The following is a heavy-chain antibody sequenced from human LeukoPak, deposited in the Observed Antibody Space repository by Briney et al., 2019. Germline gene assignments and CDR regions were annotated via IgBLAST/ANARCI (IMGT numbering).Heavy chain of an antibody. D-gene: IGHD3-22*01. CDR3: ARAYGYYYDSSGYRRGDWFDP. CDR2: INPNSGGT. Sequence: ASVKVSCKASGYTFTGYYMHWVRQAPGQGLEWMGWINPNSGGTNYAQKFQGRVTMTRDTSISTAYMELSRLRSDDTAVYYCARAYGYYYDSSGYRRGDWFDPWGQRTLVTVSS. CDR1: GYTFTGYY. J-gene: IGHJ5*02. V-gene: IGHV1-2*02.